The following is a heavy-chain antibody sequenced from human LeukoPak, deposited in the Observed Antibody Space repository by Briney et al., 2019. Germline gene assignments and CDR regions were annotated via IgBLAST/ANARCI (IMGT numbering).Heavy chain of an antibody. D-gene: IGHD3-22*01. Sequence: PGGSLRLSCAASGFTVSSNYMSWVRQAPGKGLEWVSVIYSGGSTYYADSVKGRFTISRDNSKSTLYLQMNSLRAEDTAVYYCARGTYYYDSSGYYYVHFDYWGQGTLVTVSS. CDR2: IYSGGST. CDR1: GFTVSSNY. J-gene: IGHJ4*02. V-gene: IGHV3-53*01. CDR3: ARGTYYYDSSGYYYVHFDY.